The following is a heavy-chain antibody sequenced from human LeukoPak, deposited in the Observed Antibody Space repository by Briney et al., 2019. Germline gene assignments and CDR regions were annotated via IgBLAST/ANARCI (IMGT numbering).Heavy chain of an antibody. CDR1: GYTFTSYY. J-gene: IGHJ6*02. V-gene: IGHV1-2*06. D-gene: IGHD1-20*01. Sequence: GASVKVSCKASGYTFTSYYMHWVRQAPGQGLEWMGRINPNSGGTNYAQKFQGRVTMTRDTSISTAYMELSRLRSDDTAVYYCARDHITGFYYYGMDVWGQGTTVTVSS. CDR2: INPNSGGT. CDR3: ARDHITGFYYYGMDV.